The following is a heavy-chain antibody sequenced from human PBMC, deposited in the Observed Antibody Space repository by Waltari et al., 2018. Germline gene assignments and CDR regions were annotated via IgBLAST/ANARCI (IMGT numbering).Heavy chain of an antibody. J-gene: IGHJ2*01. CDR3: ARDPGNPIDWYFDL. CDR2: ITSKSTYI. CDR1: GFAFSIYT. Sequence: EVQLVESGGGLVEPGGSLRLSCAASGFAFSIYTMTWVRQATGKGLEWVSSITSKSTYIHYADSVKGRFTISRDNAKNSLYLQMNSLKAEDTAFYYCARDPGNPIDWYFDLWGRGTLVTVSS. V-gene: IGHV3-21*06.